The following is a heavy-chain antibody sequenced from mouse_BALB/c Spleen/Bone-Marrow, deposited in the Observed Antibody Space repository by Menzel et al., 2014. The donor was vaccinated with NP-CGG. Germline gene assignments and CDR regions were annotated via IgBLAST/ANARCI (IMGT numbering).Heavy chain of an antibody. D-gene: IGHD2-4*01. CDR3: ARGYDYSSWFAY. J-gene: IGHJ3*01. CDR1: GFTFSSYG. Sequence: EVQRVESGGGLVQPGGSLKLSCAASGFTFSSYGMSWVRQTPDKRLEMIATINVNGDTTYHPDSVKGRFTTSRDNVKNTLYLQMSSLKSEDTAMYYCARGYDYSSWFAYWGQGTLVTVSA. CDR2: INVNGDTT. V-gene: IGHV5-6-3*01.